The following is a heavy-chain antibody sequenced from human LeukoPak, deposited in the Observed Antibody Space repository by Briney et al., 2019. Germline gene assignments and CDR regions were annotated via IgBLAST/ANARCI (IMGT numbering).Heavy chain of an antibody. CDR2: ISYNGGST. CDR3: ARSSSKNYYYYAMDV. CDR1: GFTFSSYA. V-gene: IGHV3-64*01. Sequence: GGSLRLSCSASGFTFSSYAMHWVRQAPGKGLEYVSAISYNGGSTYYANSVKGRFTISRDNSKNTLYLQMGSLRAEDMAVYYCARSSSKNYYYYAMDVWGQGTTVTVSS. J-gene: IGHJ6*02.